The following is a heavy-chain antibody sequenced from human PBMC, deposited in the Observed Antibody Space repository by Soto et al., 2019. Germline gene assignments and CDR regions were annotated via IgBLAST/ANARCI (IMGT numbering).Heavy chain of an antibody. V-gene: IGHV1-69*01. CDR1: RGTFSSYA. Sequence: QVQLVQSGAEVKKPGSSVKVSCKASRGTFSSYAISWVRQAPGQGLEWMGGIIPIFGTANYAQKFQGRVTITADESTSTAYMELSSLRSEDTAVYYCARGQPHYSSSWANSHGPYYFDYWGQGTLVTVSS. CDR3: ARGQPHYSSSWANSHGPYYFDY. CDR2: IIPIFGTA. D-gene: IGHD6-13*01. J-gene: IGHJ4*02.